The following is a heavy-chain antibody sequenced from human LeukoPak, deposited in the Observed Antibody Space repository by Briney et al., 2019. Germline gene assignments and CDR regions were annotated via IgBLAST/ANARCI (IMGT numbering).Heavy chain of an antibody. Sequence: PSETLSLTCAVYGGSFSGYYWSWIRQHPGKGLEWIGEINHSGSTNYNPSLKSRVTISVDTSKNQFSLKLSSVTAADTAVYYCARAPPRDYGSGSCIRGVDYWGQGTLVTVSS. V-gene: IGHV4-34*01. CDR2: INHSGST. J-gene: IGHJ4*02. D-gene: IGHD3-10*01. CDR1: GGSFSGYY. CDR3: ARAPPRDYGSGSCIRGVDY.